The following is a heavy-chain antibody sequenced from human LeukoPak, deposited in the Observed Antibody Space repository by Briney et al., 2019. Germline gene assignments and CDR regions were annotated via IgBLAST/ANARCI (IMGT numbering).Heavy chain of an antibody. CDR1: GFTFSSYA. J-gene: IGHJ4*02. V-gene: IGHV3-23*01. CDR3: AKGARNSVIY. Sequence: GGSLRLSCTASGFTFSSYAMSWVRQAPGKGLEWVSAISGSGGTTYYADSVKGRFTISRDNSKNTLYVQMSSLRAADTAVYYCAKGARNSVIYWGQGTLVTVSS. CDR2: ISGSGGTT. D-gene: IGHD2-21*01.